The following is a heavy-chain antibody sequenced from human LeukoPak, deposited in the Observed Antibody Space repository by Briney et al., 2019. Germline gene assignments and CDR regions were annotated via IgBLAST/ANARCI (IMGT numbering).Heavy chain of an antibody. CDR3: ARQGAAGKYYYYYMDV. V-gene: IGHV5-51*01. CDR2: IYPDDSNT. Sequence: GESLRISCQGSGYNFPVYWIGWVRQMPGQGLEWMGIIYPDDSNTIYGPSFQGQVTISADKSINTAYLEWSSLKASDTAIYYCARQGAAGKYYYYYMDVWGKGTTVTVSS. J-gene: IGHJ6*03. D-gene: IGHD6-13*01. CDR1: GYNFPVYW.